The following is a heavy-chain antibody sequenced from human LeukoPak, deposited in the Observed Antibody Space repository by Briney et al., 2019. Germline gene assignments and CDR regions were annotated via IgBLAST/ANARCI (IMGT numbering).Heavy chain of an antibody. CDR3: ARDSDYFDY. D-gene: IGHD3-10*01. CDR2: ISGGAGTI. CDR1: GFTFSDYY. J-gene: IGHJ4*02. V-gene: IGHV3-11*01. Sequence: GGSLRLSCAASGFTFSDYYMSWIRQAPGKGLEWISYISGGAGTIYYADSVKGRFTISRDNAKNSVYLQMNSLRAEDMAVYYCARDSDYFDYWGQGTLVTVSS.